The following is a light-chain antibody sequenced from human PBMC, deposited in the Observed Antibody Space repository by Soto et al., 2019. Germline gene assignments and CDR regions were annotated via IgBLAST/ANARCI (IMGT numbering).Light chain of an antibody. V-gene: IGKV1-33*01. J-gene: IGKJ4*01. CDR3: QQYDNPPLT. Sequence: DIQMTQSPAARAALLGERGSSACQARQDISNYLKWYQQQKGKAHNLMIYDASNLEAGVPSSFSGSGFGTDFTFTISSLQDDDIATYYCQQYDNPPLTFGGGTQVDIK. CDR2: DAS. CDR1: QDISNY.